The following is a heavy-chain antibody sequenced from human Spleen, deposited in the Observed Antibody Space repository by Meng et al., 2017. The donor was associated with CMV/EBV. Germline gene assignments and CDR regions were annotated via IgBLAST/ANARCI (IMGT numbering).Heavy chain of an antibody. CDR2: INPDGSGT. D-gene: IGHD2/OR15-2a*01. CDR3: ARNFAGGLDV. J-gene: IGHJ6*02. Sequence: GESLKISCAASGFTFSGYWMHWVRQAPGRGLVWVSRINPDGSGTGYADSVKGRFTISRDNAKNTLYLQMNNLRAEDTAVYYCARNFAGGLDVWGQGTTVTVSS. CDR1: GFTFSGYW. V-gene: IGHV3-74*01.